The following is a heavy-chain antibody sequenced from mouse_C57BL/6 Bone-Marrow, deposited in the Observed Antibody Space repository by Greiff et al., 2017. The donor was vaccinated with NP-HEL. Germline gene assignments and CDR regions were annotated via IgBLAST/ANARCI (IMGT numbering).Heavy chain of an antibody. CDR2: IDPENGDT. J-gene: IGHJ2*01. D-gene: IGHD1-1*01. Sequence: VQLKESGAELVRPGASVKLSCTASGFNIKDDYMHWVKQRPEQGLEWIGWIDPENGDTEYASKFQGKATITADTSSNTAYLQLSSLTSEDTAVYYCTTGPTTVVAGSYFDYWGQGTTLTVSS. CDR1: GFNIKDDY. V-gene: IGHV14-4*01. CDR3: TTGPTTVVAGSYFDY.